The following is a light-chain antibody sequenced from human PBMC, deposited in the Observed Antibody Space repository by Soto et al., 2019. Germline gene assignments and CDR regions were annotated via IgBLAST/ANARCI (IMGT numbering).Light chain of an antibody. CDR1: QSISAW. Sequence: DIQMTQSPSTLSASVGDRVSINCRASQSISAWLAWYQQRPGKAPRLLIYKASTLEIGVPSRFSGSGSGTEFTLTISSLQPDDVAIYYCRQYNDYSWTFGQGTKVDIK. CDR2: KAS. J-gene: IGKJ1*01. CDR3: RQYNDYSWT. V-gene: IGKV1-5*03.